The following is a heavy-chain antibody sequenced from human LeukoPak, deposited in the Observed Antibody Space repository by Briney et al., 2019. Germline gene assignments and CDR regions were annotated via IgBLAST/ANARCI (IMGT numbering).Heavy chain of an antibody. Sequence: ASVKVSCKASGYTFAGYYMHWVRQAPGQGLEWMGWINPNSGGTNYAQKFQGRVTMTRDTSISTAYMELSRLRSDDTAVYYCARDLLTMIVAEGDYWGQGTLVTVSS. CDR3: ARDLLTMIVAEGDY. CDR1: GYTFAGYY. V-gene: IGHV1-2*02. CDR2: INPNSGGT. D-gene: IGHD3-22*01. J-gene: IGHJ4*02.